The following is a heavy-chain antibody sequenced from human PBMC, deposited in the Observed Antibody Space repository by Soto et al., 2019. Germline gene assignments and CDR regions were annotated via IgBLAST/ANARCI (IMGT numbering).Heavy chain of an antibody. CDR1: GGSISSSSYY. D-gene: IGHD3-3*01. J-gene: IGHJ6*02. Sequence: SETLSLTCTVSGGSISSSSYYWGWIRQPPGKGLEWIGSIYYSGSTYYNPSLKSRVTISVDTSKNQFSLKLSSVTAADTAVYYCARIRADFWSGNDYYYGMDVWGQGTTVTVSS. V-gene: IGHV4-39*01. CDR2: IYYSGST. CDR3: ARIRADFWSGNDYYYGMDV.